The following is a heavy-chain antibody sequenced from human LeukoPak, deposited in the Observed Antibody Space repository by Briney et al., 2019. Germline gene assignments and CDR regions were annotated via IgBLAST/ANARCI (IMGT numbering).Heavy chain of an antibody. CDR2: INPNSGGT. D-gene: IGHD3-10*01. Sequence: ASVKVSCKASGYTFTGYYMHWVRQAPGQGLEWMGWINPNSGGTNYAQKFQGRVTMTRDTSISTAYMELSSLRSEDTAVYYCARGYYYGSGSYYNADDAFDIWGQGTMVTVSS. CDR1: GYTFTGYY. V-gene: IGHV1-2*02. J-gene: IGHJ3*02. CDR3: ARGYYYGSGSYYNADDAFDI.